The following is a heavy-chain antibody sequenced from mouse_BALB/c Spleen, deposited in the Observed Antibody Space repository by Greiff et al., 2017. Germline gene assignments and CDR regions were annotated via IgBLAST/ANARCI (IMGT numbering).Heavy chain of an antibody. J-gene: IGHJ4*01. V-gene: IGHV14-3*02. CDR2: IDPANGNT. CDR1: GFNIKDTY. Sequence: EVQLQESGAELVKPGASVKLSCTASGFNIKDTYMHWVKQRPEQGLEWIGRIDPANGNTKYDPKFQGKATITADPSSNTAYLQLSSLTSEDTAVYYCARERVYYRAMDYWGQGTSVTVSS. D-gene: IGHD1-1*01. CDR3: ARERVYYRAMDY.